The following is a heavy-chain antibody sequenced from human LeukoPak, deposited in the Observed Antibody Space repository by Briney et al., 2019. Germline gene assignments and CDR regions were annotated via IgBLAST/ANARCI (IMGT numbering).Heavy chain of an antibody. Sequence: SETLSLTCTVSGGSISSYYWSWIRQPAGKGLEWIGRIYTSGSTNYNPSLKSRVTMSVDTSKNQFSLKLSSVTAADTAVYYCARDEAIAAGFWFDPWGQGTLVTVSS. V-gene: IGHV4-4*07. CDR3: ARDEAIAAGFWFDP. CDR2: IYTSGST. D-gene: IGHD6-13*01. CDR1: GGSISSYY. J-gene: IGHJ5*02.